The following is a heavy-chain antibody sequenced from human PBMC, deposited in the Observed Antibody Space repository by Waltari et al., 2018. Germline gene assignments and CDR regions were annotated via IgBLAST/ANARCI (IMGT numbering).Heavy chain of an antibody. CDR1: GFPFSTYA. D-gene: IGHD3-10*01. J-gene: IGHJ4*02. CDR3: ARGGLEWFGELFDY. V-gene: IGHV3-30*01. CDR2: ISYDGSIK. Sequence: QVQLVESGGGVVHPGGSLRLSCAASGFPFSTYAVHWVRQAPGKGLEWGGVISYDGSIKYNADALEGRITISRDNARNTMSLQMNSLTTEDTAVYYCARGGLEWFGELFDYWGQGTLVTVSS.